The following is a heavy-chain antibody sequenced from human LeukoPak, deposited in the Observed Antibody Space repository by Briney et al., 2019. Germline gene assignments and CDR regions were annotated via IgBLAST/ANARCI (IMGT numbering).Heavy chain of an antibody. V-gene: IGHV3-48*01. CDR3: ARDAYYYDSSGYYLPAGADY. D-gene: IGHD3-22*01. CDR1: GFTFSSYS. J-gene: IGHJ4*02. Sequence: GGSLRLSCAASGFTFSSYSMNWVRQAPGKGLEWVSYISSGSRTIYYAGSVKGRFTISRDNAKNSLYLQMNSLRAEDTAAYYCARDAYYYDSSGYYLPAGADYWGQGTLVTVSS. CDR2: ISSGSRTI.